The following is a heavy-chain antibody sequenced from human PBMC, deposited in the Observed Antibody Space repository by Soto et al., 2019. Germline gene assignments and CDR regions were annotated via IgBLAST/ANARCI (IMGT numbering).Heavy chain of an antibody. J-gene: IGHJ4*02. CDR1: GYIFTNYW. V-gene: IGHV5-51*01. D-gene: IGHD5-12*01. CDR2: IYPPDSDT. Sequence: GESLKISCQGFGYIFTNYWIGWVRQMPGKGLEWMGIIYPPDSDTRYSPSFQGQVTISVDKSISTAYLQWNSLKASDTAMYYCMRRRGYDHLNYWGQGTLVTVSS. CDR3: MRRRGYDHLNY.